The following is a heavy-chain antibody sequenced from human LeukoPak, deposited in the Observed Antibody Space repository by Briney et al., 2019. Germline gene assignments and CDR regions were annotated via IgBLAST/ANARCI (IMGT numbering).Heavy chain of an antibody. CDR3: ARCGYGGNDYYYGMDV. Sequence: ASVKVSCKASGYTFTSYYMHWVRQAPGQGLEWMGIINPSGGSTTYAQKFQGRVTMTRDTPTSTVYMELSSLRSEDTAVYYCARCGYGGNDYYYGMDVWGQGTTVTVSS. CDR2: INPSGGST. D-gene: IGHD4-23*01. J-gene: IGHJ6*02. V-gene: IGHV1-46*01. CDR1: GYTFTSYY.